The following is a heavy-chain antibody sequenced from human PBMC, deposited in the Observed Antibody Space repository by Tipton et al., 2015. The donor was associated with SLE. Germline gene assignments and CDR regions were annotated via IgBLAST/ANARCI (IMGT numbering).Heavy chain of an antibody. Sequence: LRLSCAVYGGSFSGYYWSWIRQPPGKGLEWIGEINHSGSTNYNPSLKSRVTISVDTSKNQFSLKLSSVTAADTAVYYCAPKYYPAAMGFDYWGQGTLVTVSS. V-gene: IGHV4-34*01. CDR2: INHSGST. CDR3: APKYYPAAMGFDY. CDR1: GGSFSGYY. D-gene: IGHD2-2*01. J-gene: IGHJ4*02.